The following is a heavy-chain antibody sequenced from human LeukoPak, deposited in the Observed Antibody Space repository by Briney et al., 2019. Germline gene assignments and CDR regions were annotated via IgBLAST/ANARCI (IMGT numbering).Heavy chain of an antibody. D-gene: IGHD2-21*02. CDR2: ISGSGGST. CDR3: AKYLTVVTLDAFDI. CDR1: GFTFSSYA. J-gene: IGHJ3*02. V-gene: IGHV3-23*01. Sequence: GESLKISCAASGFTFSSYAMSWVRQAPGKGLEWVSAISGSGGSTYYADSVKGRFTISRDNSKNTLYLQMNSLRAEDTAVYYCAKYLTVVTLDAFDIWGQGTMVTVSS.